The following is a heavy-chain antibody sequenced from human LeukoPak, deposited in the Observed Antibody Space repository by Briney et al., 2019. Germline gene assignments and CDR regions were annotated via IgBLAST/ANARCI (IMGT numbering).Heavy chain of an antibody. CDR3: ARGRGINLRAYYYYYYMDV. CDR1: GGSISSSSYY. CDR2: IYYSGST. D-gene: IGHD1-14*01. J-gene: IGHJ6*03. Sequence: SETLSLTCTVSGGSISSSSYYWGWIRQPPGKGLEWIGSIYYSGSTYYNPSLKSRVTISVDTSKNQFSLKLSSVTAADTAVYYCARGRGINLRAYYYYYYMDVWGKGTTVTVSS. V-gene: IGHV4-39*07.